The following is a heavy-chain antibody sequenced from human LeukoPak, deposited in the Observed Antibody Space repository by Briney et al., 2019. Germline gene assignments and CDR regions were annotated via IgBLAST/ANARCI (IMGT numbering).Heavy chain of an antibody. D-gene: IGHD5-24*01. Sequence: GSLRLSCEASGFTFNTYSMNWARQAPGKGLEWVSSISGSGSGGSTYYADSVKGRFTISRDDSKNTLYLQMNSLRAEDTAVYYCAKSGYNRFDYWGQGTLVTVSS. J-gene: IGHJ4*02. V-gene: IGHV3-23*01. CDR2: ISGSGSGGST. CDR1: GFTFNTYS. CDR3: AKSGYNRFDY.